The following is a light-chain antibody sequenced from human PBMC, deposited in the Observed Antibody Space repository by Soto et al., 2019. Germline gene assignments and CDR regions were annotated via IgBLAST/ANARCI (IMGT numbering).Light chain of an antibody. CDR3: SSYVSNSTPL. CDR1: SSNIGAGYD. CDR2: GNT. J-gene: IGLJ3*02. V-gene: IGLV1-40*01. Sequence: QSVLTQPPSVSGAPGQRVTISCTGSSSNIGAGYDVHWYQQVPGTAPQLLIYGNTNRPSGVPDRFSGSKSGTSASLAITGLQAEDEADYYCSSYVSNSTPLFGGGTQLTVL.